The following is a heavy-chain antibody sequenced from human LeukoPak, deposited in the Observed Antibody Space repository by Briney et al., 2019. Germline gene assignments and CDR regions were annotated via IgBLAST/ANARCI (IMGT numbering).Heavy chain of an antibody. D-gene: IGHD6-13*01. CDR1: GYTFTGYY. V-gene: IGHV1-2*06. Sequence: ASVKVSCKASGYTFTGYYMHWVRQAPGQGLEWMGRINPNSGGTNYAQKFQGRVTMTRDTSISTAYMELSRLRSGDTAVYYCARSPGYSSRPTDYWGQGTLVTVSS. J-gene: IGHJ4*02. CDR2: INPNSGGT. CDR3: ARSPGYSSRPTDY.